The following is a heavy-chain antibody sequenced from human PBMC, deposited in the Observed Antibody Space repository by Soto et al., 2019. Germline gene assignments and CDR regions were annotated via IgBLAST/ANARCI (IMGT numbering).Heavy chain of an antibody. Sequence: TEAVDDWTSVGYCVNWIRKHPVKGLEWIGEINHTGGTHYNPSLKSRVTMSVDTSKNQFSLRLSSVTAADTAIYYCATRITVFALLIPPFGPWGQAPHVTVSS. D-gene: IGHD3-3*01. V-gene: IGHV4-34*08. CDR2: INHTGGT. CDR1: DWTSVGYC. J-gene: IGHJ5*02. CDR3: ATRITVFALLIPPFGP.